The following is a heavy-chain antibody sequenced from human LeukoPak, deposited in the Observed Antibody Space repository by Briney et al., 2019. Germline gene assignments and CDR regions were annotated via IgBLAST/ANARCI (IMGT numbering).Heavy chain of an antibody. CDR3: ARHRIAAAQDAFDY. J-gene: IGHJ4*02. D-gene: IGHD6-13*01. V-gene: IGHV5-51*01. CDR2: IYPGSSET. CDR1: GYIFITHW. Sequence: GESLKISCKGSGYIFITHWIGWVRQMPGKGLEWMGIIYPGSSETTYSPSFQGQVTISADKSISTVYLQWSSLKASDTAMYYCARHRIAAAQDAFDYWGQGTLVTVSS.